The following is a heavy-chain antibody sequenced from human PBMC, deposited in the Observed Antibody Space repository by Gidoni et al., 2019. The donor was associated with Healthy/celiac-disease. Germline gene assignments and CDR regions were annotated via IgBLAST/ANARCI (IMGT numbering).Heavy chain of an antibody. V-gene: IGHV3-21*01. D-gene: IGHD1-26*01. CDR1: GFTFSSYR. Sequence: EVQLVESGGGLVKPGGSLRLSCAASGFTFSSYRMNWVRQAPGKGLEWVSSISSSSSYIYYADSVKGRFTISRDNVKNSLYLQMNSLRAEDTAVYYCARGPPAIVGATTRNWFDPWGQGTLVTVSS. CDR2: ISSSSSYI. CDR3: ARGPPAIVGATTRNWFDP. J-gene: IGHJ5*02.